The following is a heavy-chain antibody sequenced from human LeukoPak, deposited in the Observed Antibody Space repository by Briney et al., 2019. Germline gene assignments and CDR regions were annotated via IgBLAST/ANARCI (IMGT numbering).Heavy chain of an antibody. Sequence: SETLSLTCTVSGRSIDSDSYHWGWLRQPPGKGLEWIGSIYYSGKTFYNPSLQSRVTISLATSKTQFSLNLGSVTAADTAVYYCARVGRNGGWHFDYWGQGTLVTVSS. J-gene: IGHJ4*02. CDR3: ARVGRNGGWHFDY. V-gene: IGHV4-39*07. CDR1: GRSIDSDSYH. D-gene: IGHD6-19*01. CDR2: IYYSGKT.